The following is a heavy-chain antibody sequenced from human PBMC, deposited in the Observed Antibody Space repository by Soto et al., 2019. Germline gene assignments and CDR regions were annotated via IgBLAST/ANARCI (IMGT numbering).Heavy chain of an antibody. CDR3: ARGLFSETHYSGGWYFFDY. Sequence: PSETLSLTCAVYGGSFSGYSWTWVRQSTGKGLEWIGQINDGGSANYNPSLKSRVTISVDTSNNEFFLELSSVTAADTAVYYCARGLFSETHYSGGWYFFDYWGQGTLVTVS. CDR1: GGSFSGYS. J-gene: IGHJ4*02. V-gene: IGHV4-34*01. D-gene: IGHD1-26*01. CDR2: INDGGSA.